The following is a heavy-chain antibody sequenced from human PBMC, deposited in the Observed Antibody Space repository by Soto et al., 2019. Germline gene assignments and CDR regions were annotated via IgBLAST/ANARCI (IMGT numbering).Heavy chain of an antibody. CDR1: GGSISSYY. Sequence: SETLSLTYTVSGGSISSYYWSWIRQPPGKGLEWIGYIYYSGSTNYNPSLKSRVTISVDTSKNQFSLKLSSVTAADTAVYYCAGRASRYYYDSSGYFDYWGQGTLVTVSS. V-gene: IGHV4-59*01. J-gene: IGHJ4*02. D-gene: IGHD3-22*01. CDR2: IYYSGST. CDR3: AGRASRYYYDSSGYFDY.